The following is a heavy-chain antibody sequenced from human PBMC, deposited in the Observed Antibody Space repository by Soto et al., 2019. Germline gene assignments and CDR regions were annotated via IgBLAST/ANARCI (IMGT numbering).Heavy chain of an antibody. V-gene: IGHV3-30*18. CDR3: AKDYSGSHGSFDY. J-gene: IGHJ4*02. D-gene: IGHD1-26*01. Sequence: SLRLSCAAYGFTFSSYGMHWVRQAPGKGLEWVAVISYDGSNKYYADSVKGRFTISRDNSKNTLYLQMNSLRAEDTAVYYCAKDYSGSHGSFDYWGQGTLVTVSS. CDR1: GFTFSSYG. CDR2: ISYDGSNK.